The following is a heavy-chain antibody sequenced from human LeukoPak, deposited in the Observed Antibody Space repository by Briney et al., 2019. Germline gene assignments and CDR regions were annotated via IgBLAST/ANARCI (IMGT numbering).Heavy chain of an antibody. CDR3: ARIPNEH. Sequence: GGSLRLSCAASGFTFSSYSMNWVRQAPGKGLEWVSSISSSSSYISYADSVKGRFTISRDNAKNSLYLQMNSLRAEDTAVYSCARIPNEHWGQGTLVTVSS. V-gene: IGHV3-21*01. J-gene: IGHJ1*01. CDR2: ISSSSSYI. D-gene: IGHD2-21*01. CDR1: GFTFSSYS.